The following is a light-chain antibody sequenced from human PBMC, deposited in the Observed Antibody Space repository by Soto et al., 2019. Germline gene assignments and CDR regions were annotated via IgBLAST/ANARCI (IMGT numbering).Light chain of an antibody. CDR3: QQYNSSSRT. CDR1: QSISSW. CDR2: DAS. J-gene: IGKJ1*01. V-gene: IGKV1-5*01. Sequence: DIQVTHSPSTLSASVGCRFSITCRASQSISSWLAWYQQKPGEAPKLLIYDASSLESGVPSRLRGSGSGTEFTLTISSLQTDDFATYYCQQYNSSSRTFGQGTKVDIK.